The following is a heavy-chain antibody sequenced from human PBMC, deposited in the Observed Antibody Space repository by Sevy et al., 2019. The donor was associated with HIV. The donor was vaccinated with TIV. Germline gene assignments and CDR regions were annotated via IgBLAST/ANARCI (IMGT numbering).Heavy chain of an antibody. Sequence: GGSLRLSCAASGFTFDDYAMHWVRQAPGKGLEWVSGISWSSDIIGYADSVKGRFTISRDNAKKSLYLQMNSLRAEDTALYYCAKDLASEGTGYYHCVYWGQGTLVTVSS. CDR3: AKDLASEGTGYYHCVY. CDR2: ISWSSDII. CDR1: GFTFDDYA. V-gene: IGHV3-9*01. D-gene: IGHD3-9*01. J-gene: IGHJ4*02.